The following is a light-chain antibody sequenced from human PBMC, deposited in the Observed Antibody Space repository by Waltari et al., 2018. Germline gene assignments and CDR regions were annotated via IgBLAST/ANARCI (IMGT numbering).Light chain of an antibody. J-gene: IGLJ3*02. Sequence: QSALTQPAPVSGSLGQSFTIPCTGTSRDVGTYNLVSWYQPHPGKAPKLLIFDVTARPSGVSNRFSGSKSGNTASLTISGLQAEDEADYYCCSYAGNFIWVFGGGTKLTVL. CDR2: DVT. CDR1: SRDVGTYNL. V-gene: IGLV2-23*02. CDR3: CSYAGNFIWV.